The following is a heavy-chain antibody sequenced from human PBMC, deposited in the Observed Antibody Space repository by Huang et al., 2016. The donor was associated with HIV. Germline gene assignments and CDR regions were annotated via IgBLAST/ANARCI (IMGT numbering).Heavy chain of an antibody. CDR1: GFTSSSHG. CDR3: VKETVQWLVTY. CDR2: RQYDGSNK. D-gene: IGHD6-19*01. Sequence: QVQVVESGGGVVQPGGSLRLSCAASGFTSSSHGMDWFRQAPGKGLEWGAFRQYDGSNKYFADSVKGRFTMSRDNSKNTLYLQMNSLRGEDTAVYYCVKETVQWLVTYWGQGTLVTVSS. J-gene: IGHJ4*02. V-gene: IGHV3-30*02.